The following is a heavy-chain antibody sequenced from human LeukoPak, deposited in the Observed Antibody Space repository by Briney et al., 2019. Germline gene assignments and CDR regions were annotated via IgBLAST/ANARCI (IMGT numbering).Heavy chain of an antibody. D-gene: IGHD6-13*01. Sequence: PSETLSLTCTVSGGSISSSSFYWGWIRQPPGKGLGWIGSIYYSGSTYYNPSLKSRVTISVDTSKNQFSLKLSSVTAADTAVYYCARAHSSSFNWFDPWGQGTLVTVSS. CDR3: ARAHSSSFNWFDP. V-gene: IGHV4-39*07. CDR2: IYYSGST. CDR1: GGSISSSSFY. J-gene: IGHJ5*02.